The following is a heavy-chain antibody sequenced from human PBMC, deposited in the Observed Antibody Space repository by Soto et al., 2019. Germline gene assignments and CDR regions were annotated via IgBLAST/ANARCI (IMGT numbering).Heavy chain of an antibody. CDR3: ARDRDRGDYYYYYMDV. CDR2: INAGNGNT. Sequence: QVHLVQSGAEVKKPGASVKISCEASGYPFSDYAIHWVRQAPGQRLEWMGRINAGNGNTEYSQPFQGRLTITRDSSARTAFMELGSLTSDDSAVYFCARDRDRGDYYYYYMDVWGRCTTVIVSS. V-gene: IGHV1-3*01. D-gene: IGHD3-10*01. CDR1: GYPFSDYA. J-gene: IGHJ6*03.